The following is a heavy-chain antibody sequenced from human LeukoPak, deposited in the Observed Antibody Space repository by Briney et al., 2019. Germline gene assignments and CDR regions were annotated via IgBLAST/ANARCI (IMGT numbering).Heavy chain of an antibody. J-gene: IGHJ5*01. V-gene: IGHV3-23*01. D-gene: IGHD2-15*01. CDR1: GFTFSSYA. Sequence: GGSLRLSCAASGFTFSSYAMSWVRQAPGKGLEWVSAISGSGGSTYYADSVKGRFTISRDNSKNTLYLQMNSLRAEDTAVYYCAKDGGDIVVVVAADGINWFDPWGQGTMVTVSS. CDR2: ISGSGGST. CDR3: AKDGGDIVVVVAADGINWFDP.